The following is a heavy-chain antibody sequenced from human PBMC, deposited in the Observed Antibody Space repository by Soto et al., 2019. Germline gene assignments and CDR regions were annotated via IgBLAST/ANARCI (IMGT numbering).Heavy chain of an antibody. V-gene: IGHV1-69*01. Sequence: SVKFSGKASGGTFSSYAISWVRQAPGQGLEWMGGIIPIFGTANYAQKFQGRVTITADESTSTAYMELSSLRSEDTAVYYCASAYDILTGYYIHYYYGMDVWGQGTTVTSP. CDR3: ASAYDILTGYYIHYYYGMDV. J-gene: IGHJ6*02. CDR2: IIPIFGTA. CDR1: GGTFSSYA. D-gene: IGHD3-9*01.